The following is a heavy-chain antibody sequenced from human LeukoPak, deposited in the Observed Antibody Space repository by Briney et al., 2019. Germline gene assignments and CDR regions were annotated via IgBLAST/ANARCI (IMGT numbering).Heavy chain of an antibody. Sequence: GGSLRLSCAASGFTVSSNYMSWVRQAPGKGLEWVSAISGSGGSTYYADSVKGRFTISRDNSKNTLYLQMNSLRAEDTAVYYCAKAVGNDFWSGYYYYGMDVWGQGTTVTVSS. D-gene: IGHD3-3*01. CDR1: GFTVSSNY. J-gene: IGHJ6*02. CDR2: ISGSGGST. V-gene: IGHV3-23*01. CDR3: AKAVGNDFWSGYYYYGMDV.